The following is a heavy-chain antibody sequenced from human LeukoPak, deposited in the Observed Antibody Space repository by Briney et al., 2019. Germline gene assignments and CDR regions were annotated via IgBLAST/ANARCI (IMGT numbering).Heavy chain of an antibody. V-gene: IGHV1-46*01. CDR2: INPSGGST. CDR3: ARDHEYYYGSGSYYPGGCDY. J-gene: IGHJ4*02. D-gene: IGHD3-10*01. CDR1: GYTFTSYY. Sequence: ASVKVSCKASGYTFTSYYMHWVRQAPRQGLEWMGIINPSGGSTTYAQKFQGGVTMTRDTSTSTVYMELSSLRSEDTAVYYCARDHEYYYGSGSYYPGGCDYWGQGTLVTVSS.